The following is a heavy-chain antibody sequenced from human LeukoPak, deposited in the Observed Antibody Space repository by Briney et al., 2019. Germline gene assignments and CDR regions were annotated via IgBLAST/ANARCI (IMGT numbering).Heavy chain of an antibody. J-gene: IGHJ4*02. CDR1: GGSFSGYY. V-gene: IGHV4-34*01. CDR2: IYYSGST. Sequence: PSETLSLTCAVYGGSFSGYYWIWIRQPPGKGLEWIGSIYYSGSTNYNPSLKSRVTMSVDTSKNQFSLKLSSVTAADTAVYYCARGQSYESSWYGDDYWGQGTLVTVSS. D-gene: IGHD6-13*01. CDR3: ARGQSYESSWYGDDY.